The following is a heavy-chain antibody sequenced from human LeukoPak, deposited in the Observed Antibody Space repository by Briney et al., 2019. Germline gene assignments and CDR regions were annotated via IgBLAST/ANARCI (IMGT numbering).Heavy chain of an antibody. D-gene: IGHD4-23*01. CDR3: ARCGDYRLYGGNCLDY. CDR1: GFTFSTYS. Sequence: PGGSLRLSCPASGFTFSTYSMSGVRQAPGKGLEWVSYISSSGSTIYYADSVKGRFTISRDNAKNSLYLQMNSLRAEDTAVYYCARCGDYRLYGGNCLDYWGQGTLVTVSS. J-gene: IGHJ4*02. V-gene: IGHV3-48*04. CDR2: ISSSGSTI.